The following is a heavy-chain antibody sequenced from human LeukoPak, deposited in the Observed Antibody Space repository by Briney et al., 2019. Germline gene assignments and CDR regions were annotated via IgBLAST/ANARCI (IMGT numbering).Heavy chain of an antibody. CDR3: AKGQYSSSWRLNWFDP. J-gene: IGHJ5*02. Sequence: GGSLRLSCAASGFTFSSYAMSWVRQAPGKGLEWVSANSGSGGSTYYADSVKGRFTISRDNSKNTLYLQMNSLRAEDTAVYYCAKGQYSSSWRLNWFDPWGQGTLVTVSS. V-gene: IGHV3-23*01. D-gene: IGHD6-13*01. CDR1: GFTFSSYA. CDR2: NSGSGGST.